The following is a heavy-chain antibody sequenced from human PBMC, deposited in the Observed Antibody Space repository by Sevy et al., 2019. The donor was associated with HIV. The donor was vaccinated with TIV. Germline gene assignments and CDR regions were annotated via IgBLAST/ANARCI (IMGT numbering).Heavy chain of an antibody. Sequence: GGSLRLSCSASGFTFSSYAMHWVRQAPGKGLEYLSAISSNGGSTYYADSVKGRFTISRDNSKNTLYLQMSSLRAEDTAVYYCVKDLMITFGGVIATDYWGQGTLVTVSS. V-gene: IGHV3-64D*06. CDR3: VKDLMITFGGVIATDY. CDR1: GFTFSSYA. CDR2: ISSNGGST. D-gene: IGHD3-16*02. J-gene: IGHJ4*02.